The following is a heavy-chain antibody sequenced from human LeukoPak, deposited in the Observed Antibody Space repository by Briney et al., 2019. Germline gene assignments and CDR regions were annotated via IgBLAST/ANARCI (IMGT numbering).Heavy chain of an antibody. D-gene: IGHD1-26*01. CDR1: GFTFNSYA. CDR3: ASLMGATRKYAFGI. J-gene: IGHJ3*02. CDR2: IYSGGST. V-gene: IGHV3-66*01. Sequence: GGPLRLSCAASGFTFNSYAMSWVRQAPGKGLEWVSVIYSGGSTYYADSVKGRFTISRDNSKNTLYLQMNSLRAEDTAVYYCASLMGATRKYAFGIWGQGTMVTVSS.